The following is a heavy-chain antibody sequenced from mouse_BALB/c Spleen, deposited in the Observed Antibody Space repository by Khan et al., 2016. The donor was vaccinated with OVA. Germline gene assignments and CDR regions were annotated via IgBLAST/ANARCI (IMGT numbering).Heavy chain of an antibody. CDR3: VRGGAYYRSDGWFAY. D-gene: IGHD2-14*01. CDR1: GYTFTTYT. CDR2: IIPSNDYT. V-gene: IGHV1-4*01. Sequence: QVRLQQSGAELARPGASVKMSCKASGYTFTTYTIHWVKQRPGQGLEWIGYIIPSNDYTNYNQKFKDRATLTADKSSSTAYMQLSSLTSEDSAVYYGVRGGAYYRSDGWFAYWGQGTLVTVSA. J-gene: IGHJ3*01.